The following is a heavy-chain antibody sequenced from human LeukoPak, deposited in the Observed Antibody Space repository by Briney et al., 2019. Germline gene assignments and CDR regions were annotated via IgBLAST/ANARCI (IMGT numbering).Heavy chain of an antibody. D-gene: IGHD4-17*01. V-gene: IGHV3-23*01. Sequence: GGSLRLSCAASGFTFGIYAMSWVRQAPGQGLDWVSAISARDGSTYYADSVKDRFTISRDNSKNTLYLQMNSLRAEDTAVYYCAKLLNDYGDYYFDYWGQGTLVTVSS. CDR1: GFTFGIYA. J-gene: IGHJ4*02. CDR2: ISARDGST. CDR3: AKLLNDYGDYYFDY.